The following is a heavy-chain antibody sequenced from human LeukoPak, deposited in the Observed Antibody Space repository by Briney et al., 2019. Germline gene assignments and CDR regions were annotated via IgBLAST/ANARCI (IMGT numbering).Heavy chain of an antibody. D-gene: IGHD2-2*01. CDR1: GFTFDDYA. V-gene: IGHV3-9*01. CDR3: ASHCTSTNCLTRADY. Sequence: GGSLRLSCAASGFTFDDYAMHWVRQAPGKGLEWVSGINWNTDNIDYADSVKGRFTISRDNAKNSLYLQMNSLRAEDTAFYCCASHCTSTNCLTRADYWGQGTLVTVSS. J-gene: IGHJ4*02. CDR2: INWNTDNI.